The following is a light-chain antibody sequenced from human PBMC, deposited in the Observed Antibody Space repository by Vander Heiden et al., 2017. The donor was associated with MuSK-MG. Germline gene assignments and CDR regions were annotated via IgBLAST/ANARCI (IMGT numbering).Light chain of an antibody. CDR2: GKN. Sequence: SSGLTQDPAVSVALGQTVRITCQGDSLRSYYASWYQQKPGQAPVFVIYGKNNRPSGIPDRFSGSSSGDTVFLIITGAQAEDEADYYCNSRDTSGDHWVFGGGTKLTVL. J-gene: IGLJ3*02. CDR3: NSRDTSGDHWV. V-gene: IGLV3-19*01. CDR1: SLRSYY.